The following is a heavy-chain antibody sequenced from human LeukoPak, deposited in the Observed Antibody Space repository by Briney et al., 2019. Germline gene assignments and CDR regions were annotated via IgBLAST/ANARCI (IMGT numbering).Heavy chain of an antibody. D-gene: IGHD6-6*01. V-gene: IGHV3-30*03. CDR1: GFTFSDYG. J-gene: IGHJ4*02. CDR2: IANDGRDK. CDR3: ARVAARGSY. Sequence: GGSLRLSCAASGFTFSDYGMHWVRQAPGKGLEWVAVIANDGRDKKYADSVRGRFTISRDNSKNTLYLQMNSLRAEDTAVYYCARVAARGSYWGQGTLVTVSS.